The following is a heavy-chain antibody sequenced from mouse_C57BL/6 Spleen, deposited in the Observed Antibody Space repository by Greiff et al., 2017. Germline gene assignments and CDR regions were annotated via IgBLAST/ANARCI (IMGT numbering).Heavy chain of an antibody. D-gene: IGHD4-1*01. CDR3: ARDLGRRAMDY. J-gene: IGHJ4*01. CDR2: ISDGGSYT. Sequence: EVQLVESGGGLVKPGGSLKLSCAASGFTFSSYAMSWVRQTPEKRLEWVATISDGGSYTYYPDNVKGRFTISRDKAKNTLYLQMSHLKSEDTAMYYCARDLGRRAMDYWGQGTSVTVSS. V-gene: IGHV5-4*01. CDR1: GFTFSSYA.